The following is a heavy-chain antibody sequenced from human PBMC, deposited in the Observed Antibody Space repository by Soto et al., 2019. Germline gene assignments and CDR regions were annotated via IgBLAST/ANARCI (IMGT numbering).Heavy chain of an antibody. V-gene: IGHV1-69*13. CDR1: GGTFSNFA. Sequence: SVKVSCKASGGTFSNFAVGWVRQAPGQGPEWMGGIILPFGTANYAQKFQGRVTITADESTSTGYMELSSLRSEDTALYYCARPSCGAACYYYGMDVWGQGTTVTVSS. J-gene: IGHJ6*02. CDR3: ARPSCGAACYYYGMDV. D-gene: IGHD2-21*01. CDR2: IILPFGTA.